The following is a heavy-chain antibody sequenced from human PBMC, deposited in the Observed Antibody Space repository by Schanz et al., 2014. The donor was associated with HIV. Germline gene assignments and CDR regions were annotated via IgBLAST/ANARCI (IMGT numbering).Heavy chain of an antibody. CDR1: GYTFTDYY. Sequence: QVQLVQSGAEVKKPGASVKVSCKASGYTFTDYYMHWVRQAPGQGLEWMGWINPKSGGTKYAQKLQGRVTMTRDTSISTASMELSRLRSDDTAVYYCARDPSIVVVPAAGARFDPWGQGTLVTVSS. CDR2: INPKSGGT. D-gene: IGHD2-2*01. CDR3: ARDPSIVVVPAAGARFDP. V-gene: IGHV1-2*02. J-gene: IGHJ5*02.